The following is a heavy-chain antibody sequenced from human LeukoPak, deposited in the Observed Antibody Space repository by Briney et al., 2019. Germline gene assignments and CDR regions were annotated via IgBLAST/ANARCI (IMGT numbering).Heavy chain of an antibody. V-gene: IGHV5-10-1*04. D-gene: IGHD4-23*01. CDR3: ARRGFGGGNSDFDY. Sequence: GESLRISCKGSGYRFTSYWITWLRQMPGRGLEWMGTIDPSDSYINYSPSFQGQVTISADKSISTAYLQWSSLKASDTAMYYCARRGFGGGNSDFDYWGQGTLVTVSS. CDR2: IDPSDSYI. CDR1: GYRFTSYW. J-gene: IGHJ4*02.